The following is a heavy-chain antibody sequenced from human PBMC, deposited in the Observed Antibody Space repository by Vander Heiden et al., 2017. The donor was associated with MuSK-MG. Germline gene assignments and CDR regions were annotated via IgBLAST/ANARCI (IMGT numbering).Heavy chain of an antibody. V-gene: IGHV1-46*03. J-gene: IGHJ3*02. D-gene: IGHD3-10*01. Sequence: QVQLVQSGAEVKKPGSSVKVSCKASGYTFTSYYMHWVRQAPGQGLEWMGIINPSGGSTSYAQKFQGRVTMTRDTSTSTVYMELSSLRSEDTAVYYCARDQNYYGSGLSGAFDIWGQGTMVTVSS. CDR1: GYTFTSYY. CDR2: INPSGGST. CDR3: ARDQNYYGSGLSGAFDI.